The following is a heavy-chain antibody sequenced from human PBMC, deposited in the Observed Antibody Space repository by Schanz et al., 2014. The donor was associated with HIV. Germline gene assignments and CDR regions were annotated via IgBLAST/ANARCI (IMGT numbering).Heavy chain of an antibody. Sequence: QVQLVQSGAEVKKPGSSVKVSCKASGGTFSHYAINWVRQAPGQGLEWMGGIIPIFGTSNYAQKFQGRVTITADESTRTAYMELSSLRSEDTAVYYCARGRYSGSYYNYWGQGTLVTVSS. CDR2: IIPIFGTS. V-gene: IGHV1-69*01. J-gene: IGHJ4*02. CDR3: ARGRYSGSYYNY. D-gene: IGHD1-26*01. CDR1: GGTFSHYA.